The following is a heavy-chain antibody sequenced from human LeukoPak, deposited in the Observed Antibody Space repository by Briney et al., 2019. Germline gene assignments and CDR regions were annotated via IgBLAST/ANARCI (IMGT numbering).Heavy chain of an antibody. J-gene: IGHJ4*02. CDR2: ITSGSSYI. CDR1: GFTFSSYN. D-gene: IGHD2-15*01. V-gene: IGHV3-21*01. Sequence: GGSLRLSCAASGFTFSSYNMNWVRQAPGKGLEWVSSITSGSSYIYYADSVKGRFTISRDNAKNSLYLQMNSLRAEDTAVYYCARDVYCSGGSCLHYFDYWGQGTLVTVSS. CDR3: ARDVYCSGGSCLHYFDY.